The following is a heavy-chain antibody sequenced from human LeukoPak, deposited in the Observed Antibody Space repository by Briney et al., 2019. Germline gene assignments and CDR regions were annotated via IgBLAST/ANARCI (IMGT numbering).Heavy chain of an antibody. Sequence: GASVKVSCKASGYTFISYYMHWVRQATGQGLEWMGWMNPNSGNTGYAQKFQGRVTMTRNTSISTAYMELSSLRSEDTAVYYCARGIAARRGWFDPWGQGTLVTVSS. CDR1: GYTFISYY. CDR2: MNPNSGNT. V-gene: IGHV1-8*01. D-gene: IGHD6-6*01. J-gene: IGHJ5*02. CDR3: ARGIAARRGWFDP.